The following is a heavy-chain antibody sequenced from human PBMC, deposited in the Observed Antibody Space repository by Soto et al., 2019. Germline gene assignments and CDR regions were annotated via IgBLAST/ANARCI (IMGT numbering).Heavy chain of an antibody. Sequence: SVKVSCKASGGTFSSYAISWVRQAPGQGLEWMGGIIPIFGTANYAQKFQGRVTITADESTSTAYMELSSLRSEDTAVYYCARQDIVVVVAATPGGHYYYGMDVWGQGTTVTV. CDR2: IIPIFGTA. J-gene: IGHJ6*02. V-gene: IGHV1-69*13. CDR3: ARQDIVVVVAATPGGHYYYGMDV. CDR1: GGTFSSYA. D-gene: IGHD2-15*01.